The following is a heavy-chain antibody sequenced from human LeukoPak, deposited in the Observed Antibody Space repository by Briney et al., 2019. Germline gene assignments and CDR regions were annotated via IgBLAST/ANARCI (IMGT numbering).Heavy chain of an antibody. CDR1: GFTFSNYG. J-gene: IGHJ4*02. D-gene: IGHD1-26*01. V-gene: IGHV3-23*01. CDR2: ISGNSDTT. CDR3: AKEGVKESPREFDY. Sequence: GGSLRLSCAASGFTFSNYGMNWVRQAPGKGLEWVSVISGNSDTTYYADSVKGRFTISRDNSKNTLYLQMNSLRVEDTAVYYCAKEGVKESPREFDYWGQGSLVTVSS.